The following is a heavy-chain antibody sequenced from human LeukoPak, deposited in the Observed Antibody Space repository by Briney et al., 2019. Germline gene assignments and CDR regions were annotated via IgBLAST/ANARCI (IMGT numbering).Heavy chain of an antibody. V-gene: IGHV4-31*03. CDR1: GGSISSGGYY. D-gene: IGHD4-23*01. J-gene: IGHJ3*02. CDR2: IYYGGST. CDR3: ARDYGGNGDDAFDI. Sequence: SQTLSLTCTVSGGSISSGGYYWSWIRQHPGKGLEWIGYIYYGGSTYYNPPLKSRVTISVDTSKNQFSLKLSSVTAADTAVYYCARDYGGNGDDAFDIWGQGTMVTVSS.